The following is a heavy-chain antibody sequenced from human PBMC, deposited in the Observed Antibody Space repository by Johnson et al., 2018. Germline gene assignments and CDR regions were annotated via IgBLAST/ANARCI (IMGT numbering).Heavy chain of an antibody. CDR2: VGSMT. V-gene: IGHV3-23*01. Sequence: VQLQESGGGLVQPGGSLRLSCTASGFTFSNYAMCWVRQAPGKGLEWVAAVGSMTYYAHSVTGRFTISRDNSKNTVFLQMNSMRAEDTAVYYCAKGREQRVLLFGMDVWGQGTTVTVSS. D-gene: IGHD6-6*01. CDR1: GFTFSNYA. CDR3: AKGREQRVLLFGMDV. J-gene: IGHJ6*02.